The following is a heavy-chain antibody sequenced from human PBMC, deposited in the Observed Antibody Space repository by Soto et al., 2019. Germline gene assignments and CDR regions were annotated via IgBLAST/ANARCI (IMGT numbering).Heavy chain of an antibody. V-gene: IGHV4-34*01. Sequence: SETLSLTCAVYGGSFSGYYWSWIRQPPGKGLEWIGEINHSGSTNYNPSLKSRVTISVDTSKNQFSLKLSSVTAADTAVYYCARGDRGSYSLAVEREAFYYGMDVWGQGTTVTVSS. D-gene: IGHD1-26*01. CDR3: ARGDRGSYSLAVEREAFYYGMDV. J-gene: IGHJ6*02. CDR1: GGSFSGYY. CDR2: INHSGST.